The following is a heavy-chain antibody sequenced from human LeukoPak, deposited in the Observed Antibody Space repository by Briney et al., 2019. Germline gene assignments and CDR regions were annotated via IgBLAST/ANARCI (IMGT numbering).Heavy chain of an antibody. Sequence: SETLSLTCAVYGGSFSGYYGSWIRQPPGKGLGWIGEINDSGSTNYNPSLKSRVTISVDTSNNQFSLKLSSVTAAAKAVYYCARGPRITIFGVVIGSPYYFDYWGQGTLVTVSS. V-gene: IGHV4-34*01. CDR1: GGSFSGYY. D-gene: IGHD3-3*01. CDR2: INDSGST. J-gene: IGHJ4*02. CDR3: ARGPRITIFGVVIGSPYYFDY.